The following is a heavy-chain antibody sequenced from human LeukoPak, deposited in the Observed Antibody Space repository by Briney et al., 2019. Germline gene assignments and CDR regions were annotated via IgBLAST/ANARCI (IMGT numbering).Heavy chain of an antibody. CDR3: ARDLGPAYYGSGSYYYFDY. CDR1: GYTFTSYG. D-gene: IGHD3-10*01. J-gene: IGHJ4*02. Sequence: ASVKVSCKASGYTFTSYGISWVRQAPGQGLEWMGWISAYNGNTNYAQKLQGRVTMTTDTSTSTAYMELRSLRSDDTAVYYCARDLGPAYYGSGSYYYFDYWGQGTLVTVSS. V-gene: IGHV1-18*01. CDR2: ISAYNGNT.